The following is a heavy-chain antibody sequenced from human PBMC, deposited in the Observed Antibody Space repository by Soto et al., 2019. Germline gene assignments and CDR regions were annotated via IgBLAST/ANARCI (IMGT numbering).Heavy chain of an antibody. CDR1: GYTFTSYH. V-gene: IGHV1-46*01. Sequence: ASVKGYCKTAGYTFTSYHMHWVQQAPGQGLEWMGIINPSGGSTSYAQKFQGRVTMTRDTSTSTVYMELSSLRSEDTAVYYCAILVVPAAFPSKNNWFDPWGQGTLVTVSS. J-gene: IGHJ5*02. CDR2: INPSGGST. D-gene: IGHD2-2*01. CDR3: AILVVPAAFPSKNNWFDP.